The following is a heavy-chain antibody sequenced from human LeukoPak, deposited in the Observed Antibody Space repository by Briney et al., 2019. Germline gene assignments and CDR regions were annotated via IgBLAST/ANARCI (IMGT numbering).Heavy chain of an antibody. V-gene: IGHV3-21*01. Sequence: GGSLRLSCAASGFTFSSYSMNWVRQAPGKGLEWVSSISSSSSYIYYADSVKGRFTISRDNAKNSLYLQMNSLRAEDTAVYYCARGDSSGYTGRIDYWGQGTLVTVSS. J-gene: IGHJ4*02. D-gene: IGHD6-19*01. CDR3: ARGDSSGYTGRIDY. CDR1: GFTFSSYS. CDR2: ISSSSSYI.